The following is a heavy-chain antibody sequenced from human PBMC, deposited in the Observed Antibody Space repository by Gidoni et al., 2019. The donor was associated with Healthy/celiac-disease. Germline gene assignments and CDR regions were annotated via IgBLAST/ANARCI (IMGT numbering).Heavy chain of an antibody. Sequence: EVQLLESGGGLVQPGGSLRLSCAASGFTFSSYAMSWVRQAPGKGREWVSAISGSGGSTYYADSVKGRFTISRDNSKNTLYLQMNSLRAEDTAVYYCAKSNCSGGSCYSGYWGQGTLVTVSS. V-gene: IGHV3-23*01. D-gene: IGHD2-15*01. CDR3: AKSNCSGGSCYSGY. CDR1: GFTFSSYA. J-gene: IGHJ4*02. CDR2: ISGSGGST.